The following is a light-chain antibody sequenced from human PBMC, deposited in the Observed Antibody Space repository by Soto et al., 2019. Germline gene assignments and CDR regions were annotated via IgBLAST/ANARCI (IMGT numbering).Light chain of an antibody. CDR2: ATS. V-gene: IGKV3-20*01. Sequence: EVVLTQSPGTLSLSPGERATLSCRASQSVRNNYLAWYQQKPGQAPRFLMYATSNRATGIPDRFSGSGSGTDFTLTISRLEPEDFAVYYCQQYGSSPVAFGQGTKVDIK. CDR3: QQYGSSPVA. J-gene: IGKJ1*01. CDR1: QSVRNNY.